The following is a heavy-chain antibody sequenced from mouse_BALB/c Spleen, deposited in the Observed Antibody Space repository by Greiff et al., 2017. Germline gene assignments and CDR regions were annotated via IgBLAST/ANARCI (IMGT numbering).Heavy chain of an antibody. V-gene: IGHV1-4*01. CDR1: GYTFTSYT. J-gene: IGHJ1*01. CDR3: ARGAHWYFDV. Sequence: VQRVESGAELARPGASVKMSCKASGYTFTSYTMHWVKQRPGQGLEWIGYINPSSGYTNYNQKFKDKATLTADKSSSTAYMQLSSLTSEDSAVYYCARGAHWYFDVGGAGTTVTVSS. D-gene: IGHD6-1*01. CDR2: INPSSGYT.